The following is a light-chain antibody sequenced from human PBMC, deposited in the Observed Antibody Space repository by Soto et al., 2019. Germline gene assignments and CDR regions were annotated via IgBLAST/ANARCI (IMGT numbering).Light chain of an antibody. CDR2: EAS. V-gene: IGKV3-11*01. CDR3: QQRSRWPPTWT. J-gene: IGKJ1*01. CDR1: QNIGNY. Sequence: EIVLTQSPATLSLSPGERATLSCRASQNIGNYLAWYQQKPGQAPRLLIYEASNRATGIPARFSGSGSGTDFTLTISSLEPEDFVFFYGQQRSRWPPTWTFGQGTRVEIK.